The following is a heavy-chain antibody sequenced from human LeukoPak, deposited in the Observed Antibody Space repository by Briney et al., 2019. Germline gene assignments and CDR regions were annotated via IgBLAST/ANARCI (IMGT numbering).Heavy chain of an antibody. D-gene: IGHD3-10*01. V-gene: IGHV4-31*01. CDR2: IYYGGTN. J-gene: IGHJ4*02. CDR3: ARGRFGDQPFPFDY. CDR1: GGTISSGGYY. Sequence: SETLSLTCTVSGGTISSGGYYWSWIRPHPGKGLVGRRYIYYGGTNLPHPLLESPVTISVDTSNNDFSLKLSSSTGAETAVYYCARGRFGDQPFPFDYWGQGALVTVSP.